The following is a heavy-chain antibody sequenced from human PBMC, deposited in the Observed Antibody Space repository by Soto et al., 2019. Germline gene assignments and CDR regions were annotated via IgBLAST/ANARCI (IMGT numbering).Heavy chain of an antibody. V-gene: IGHV4-39*01. D-gene: IGHD3-10*01. CDR2: IYYSGST. CDR3: ARLERGYYGSGSYYKYYYYYMDV. Sequence: QLQLQESGPGLVKPSETLSLTCTVSGGSISSSSYYWGWIRQPPGKGLEWIGSIYYSGSTYYNPSLKSRVTISVDTSKNQFSLKLSSVTAADTAVYYCARLERGYYGSGSYYKYYYYYMDVWGKGTTVTVSS. CDR1: GGSISSSSYY. J-gene: IGHJ6*03.